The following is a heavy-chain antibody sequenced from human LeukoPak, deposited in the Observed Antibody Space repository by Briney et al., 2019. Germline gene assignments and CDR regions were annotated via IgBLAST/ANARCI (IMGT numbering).Heavy chain of an antibody. V-gene: IGHV4-59*01. CDR1: GGSISNYY. CDR3: GRGDKQLGINRHKGGFDP. CDR2: IYYSGST. D-gene: IGHD6-13*01. J-gene: IGHJ5*02. Sequence: SETLSLTCTVSGGSISNYYWSWIRQPPGKGLEWIGYIYYSGSTNYNPSLKSRVIILVDTSKNQFSLKLRSVTAADTAVYYWGRGDKQLGINRHKGGFDPWGQGTLVTVSS.